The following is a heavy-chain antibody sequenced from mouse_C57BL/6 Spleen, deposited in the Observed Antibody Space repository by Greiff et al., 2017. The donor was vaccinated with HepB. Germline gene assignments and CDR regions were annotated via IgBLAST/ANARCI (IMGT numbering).Heavy chain of an antibody. V-gene: IGHV1-80*01. CDR3: ATPAYSSNIAY. J-gene: IGHJ3*01. CDR1: GYAFSSYW. D-gene: IGHD2-5*01. CDR2: IYPGDGDT. Sequence: QVQLQQSGAELVKPGASVKISCKASGYAFSSYWMNWVKQRPGKGLEWIGQIYPGDGDTNYNGKFKGKATLTADKSSSAAYMHISGLTSEDSAVYFCATPAYSSNIAYWGQGTLVTVSA.